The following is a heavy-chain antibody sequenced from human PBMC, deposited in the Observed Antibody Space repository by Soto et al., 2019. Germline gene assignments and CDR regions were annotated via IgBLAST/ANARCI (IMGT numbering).Heavy chain of an antibody. CDR3: AKIPRAEVGATEY. J-gene: IGHJ4*02. CDR2: ISYDGSNK. D-gene: IGHD1-26*01. CDR1: GFTFSSYG. V-gene: IGHV3-30*18. Sequence: LRLSCAASGFTFSSYGMHWVRQSPGKGLEWVAVISYDGSNKYYADSVKGRFTISRDNSKNTLYLQMNILRAEDTAVYYCAKIPRAEVGATEYWGQGTLVTVSS.